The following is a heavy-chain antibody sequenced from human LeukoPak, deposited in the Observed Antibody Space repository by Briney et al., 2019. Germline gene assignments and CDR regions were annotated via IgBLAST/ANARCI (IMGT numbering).Heavy chain of an antibody. CDR3: MAYNWNEAPRFDL. Sequence: GEPLKISCPASGCTFVDNRIAWVRQMPGKGLEGMGIIYPADSQTRHSPSLQGHVTIQAADTHSVAYLESNSLKASDTARYCCMAYNWNEAPRFDLWGQGTMVTVSS. V-gene: IGHV5-51*01. J-gene: IGHJ3*01. D-gene: IGHD1-1*01. CDR1: GCTFVDNR. CDR2: IYPADSQT.